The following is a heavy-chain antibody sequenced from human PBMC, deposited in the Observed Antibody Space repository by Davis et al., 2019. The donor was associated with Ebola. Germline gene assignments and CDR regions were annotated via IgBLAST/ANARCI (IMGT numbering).Heavy chain of an antibody. V-gene: IGHV3-23*01. CDR3: AKDTNHIWFDI. Sequence: PGGSLRLSCATSGFIFRSYVMSWVRQAPGKGLEWVSTFGTSGDTFYADSVKGRFTISRDNSKNTLYLQMNGLRVDDTAIYYCAKDTNHIWFDIWGQGTMVTVSS. CDR2: FGTSGDT. D-gene: IGHD2-8*01. J-gene: IGHJ3*02. CDR1: GFIFRSYV.